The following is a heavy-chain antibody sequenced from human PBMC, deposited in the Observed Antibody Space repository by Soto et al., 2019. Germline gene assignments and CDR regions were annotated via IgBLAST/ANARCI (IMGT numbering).Heavy chain of an antibody. V-gene: IGHV1-69*06. CDR2: IIPIFGTA. J-gene: IGHJ5*02. D-gene: IGHD3-16*01. CDR1: GGTFSSYA. CDR3: ARDTFAQGFDP. Sequence: SVKVSCKASGGTFSSYAISWVRPAPGPGLAWLGGIIPIFGTANYAQKFQGSVPLPADKSTSTAYMELSSLRSEDTAVYYCARDTFAQGFDPWGQGTLVTVSS.